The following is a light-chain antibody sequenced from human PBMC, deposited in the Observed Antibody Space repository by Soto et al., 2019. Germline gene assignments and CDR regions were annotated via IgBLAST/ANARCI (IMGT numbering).Light chain of an antibody. V-gene: IGLV2-14*03. CDR1: SSDVGGYNY. CDR3: CSYTTSNARKIV. J-gene: IGLJ1*01. Sequence: QSVLTQPASVSGSPGQSITISCTGTSSDVGGYNYVSWYQQHPGKAPKFMIYDVSSRPSGVSNRFSGSKSGITDSLTISGLQAEDEADYYCCSYTTSNARKIVFGSGTKVTVL. CDR2: DVS.